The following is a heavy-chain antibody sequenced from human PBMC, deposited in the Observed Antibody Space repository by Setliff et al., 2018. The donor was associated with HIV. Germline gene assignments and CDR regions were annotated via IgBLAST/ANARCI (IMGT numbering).Heavy chain of an antibody. CDR3: ARLKLLGVIDY. CDR2: VYYSGNT. J-gene: IGHJ4*02. D-gene: IGHD2-8*01. CDR1: GGSIGSSSYY. V-gene: IGHV4-39*01. Sequence: SETLSLTCTVSGGSIGSSSYYWGWIRHSPGKGLEWIGSVYYSGNTYNNPSLKSRVTISVDTSKNQFSLKLSSVTAADTAVYYCARLKLLGVIDYWGQGTLVTVSS.